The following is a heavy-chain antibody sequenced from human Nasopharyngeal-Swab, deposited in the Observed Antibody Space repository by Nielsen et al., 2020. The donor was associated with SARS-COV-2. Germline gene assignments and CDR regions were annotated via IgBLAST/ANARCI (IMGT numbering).Heavy chain of an antibody. CDR2: IYHNGNN. CDR3: SVAVDVVYDAFNI. J-gene: IGHJ3*02. D-gene: IGHD2-15*01. Sequence: SETLSLTCVVSGGSISSGGHSWSWIRQPPGKGLEWIGYIYHNGNNYYSPSLKGRVTMSADRSKNQFSLKLSSVTAADTAIYYCSVAVDVVYDAFNIWGRGTMVTVSS. V-gene: IGHV4-30-2*01. CDR1: GGSISSGGHS.